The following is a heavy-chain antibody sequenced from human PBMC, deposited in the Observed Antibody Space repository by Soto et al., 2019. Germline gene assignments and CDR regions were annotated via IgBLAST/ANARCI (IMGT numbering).Heavy chain of an antibody. J-gene: IGHJ6*02. CDR2: VSPTGDST. Sequence: EVQLLESGGGLVQPGGSLRVSCAASGFIFSTYSMTWVRQAPGKGLEWVAAVSPTGDSTYYADSLKGRITISRDNSKNTVFLQMNSLSADDTALYYCVKEPDVWGQGISVTVSS. CDR1: GFIFSTYS. V-gene: IGHV3-23*01. CDR3: VKEPDV.